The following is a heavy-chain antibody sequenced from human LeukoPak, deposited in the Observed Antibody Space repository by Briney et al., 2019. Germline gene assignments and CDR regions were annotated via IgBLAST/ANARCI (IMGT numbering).Heavy chain of an antibody. V-gene: IGHV1-8*01. CDR3: ARGPDIAVVVAATPPAGNWFDP. D-gene: IGHD2-15*01. CDR2: MNPNSGNT. CDR1: GYTFTSYD. J-gene: IGHJ5*02. Sequence: ASVTVSCKASGYTFTSYDINWVRQAPGQGLEWMGWMNPNSGNTGYAQKFQGRVTMTGNTSISTAYMELSSLRSEDTAVYYCARGPDIAVVVAATPPAGNWFDPWGQGTLVTVSS.